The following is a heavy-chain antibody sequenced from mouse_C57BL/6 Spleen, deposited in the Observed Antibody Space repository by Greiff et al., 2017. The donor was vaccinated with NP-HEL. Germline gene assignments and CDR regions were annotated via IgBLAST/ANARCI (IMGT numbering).Heavy chain of an antibody. J-gene: IGHJ2*01. CDR3: ARDVTTVVAPFDY. CDR1: GYTFTSYW. Sequence: VQLQQPGTELVKPGASVKLSCTASGYTFTSYWMHWVKQRPGQGLEWIGNINPSNGGTNYNEKFKSKATLTVDKSSSTAYMQLSSLTSEDSAVYYCARDVTTVVAPFDYWGKGTTLTVSS. D-gene: IGHD1-1*01. CDR2: INPSNGGT. V-gene: IGHV1-53*01.